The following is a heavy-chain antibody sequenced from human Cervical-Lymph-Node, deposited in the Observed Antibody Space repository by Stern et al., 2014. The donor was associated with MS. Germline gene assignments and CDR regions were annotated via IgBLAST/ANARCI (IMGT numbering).Heavy chain of an antibody. Sequence: VQLVESGPGLVKPSETLSLTCTVSGGSISNANYYWSWVRQHPGKGLEWVGYIYHSGTAYYNPSLESRVTISIDTFKNQFSLKLSSVTAADTAVYYCAREVGHPAAHSPDAFDIWGQGTMVTISS. V-gene: IGHV4-31*03. J-gene: IGHJ3*02. CDR1: GGSISNANYY. CDR3: AREVGHPAAHSPDAFDI. CDR2: IYHSGTA. D-gene: IGHD2-2*01.